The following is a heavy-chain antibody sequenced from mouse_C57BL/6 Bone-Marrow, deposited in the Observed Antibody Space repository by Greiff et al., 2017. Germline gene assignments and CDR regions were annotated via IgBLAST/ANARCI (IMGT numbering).Heavy chain of an antibody. V-gene: IGHV1-64*01. CDR3: ARGWLRRFDY. J-gene: IGHJ2*01. CDR1: GYTFTSYW. Sequence: QVQLQQPGAELVKPGASVKLSCKASGYTFTSYWMHWVKQRPGQCLEWIGMLHPNSGSTNYNEKFKRQATLTVDKSSSTDYMQLSGLSSEDAAGYYCARGWLRRFDYWGQGTTLTVSS. CDR2: LHPNSGST. D-gene: IGHD2-2*01.